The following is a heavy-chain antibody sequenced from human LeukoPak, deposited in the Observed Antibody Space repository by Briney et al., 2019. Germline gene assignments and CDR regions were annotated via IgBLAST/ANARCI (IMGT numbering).Heavy chain of an antibody. V-gene: IGHV4-59*01. Sequence: SETLSLTCTVSGGSISIYYWSWIRQPPGKGLEWIGYVYNSGSTDYNPSLKSRVTISVDTSKNQFSLKLSSVTAADTAVYYCARDLTEYSYDYWGQGTLVTVSS. CDR2: VYNSGST. CDR3: ARDLTEYSYDY. J-gene: IGHJ4*02. D-gene: IGHD5-18*01. CDR1: GGSISIYY.